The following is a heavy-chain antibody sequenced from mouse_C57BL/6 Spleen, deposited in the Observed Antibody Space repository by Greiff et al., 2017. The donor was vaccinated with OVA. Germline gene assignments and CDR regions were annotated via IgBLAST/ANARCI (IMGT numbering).Heavy chain of an antibody. J-gene: IGHJ4*01. CDR3: ARHSPYYYGSSFYAMDY. V-gene: IGHV5-9*01. D-gene: IGHD1-1*01. CDR1: GFTFSSYT. Sequence: VQLKESGGGLVKPGGSLKLSCAASGFTFSSYTMSWVRQTPEKRLEWVATISGGGGNTYYPDSVKGRFTISRDNAKNTLYLQMSRLRSEDTALYYCARHSPYYYGSSFYAMDYWGQGTSVTVSS. CDR2: ISGGGGNT.